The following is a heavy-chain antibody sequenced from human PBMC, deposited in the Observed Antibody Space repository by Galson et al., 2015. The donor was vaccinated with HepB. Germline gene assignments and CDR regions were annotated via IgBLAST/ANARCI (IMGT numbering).Heavy chain of an antibody. Sequence: SLRLSCAASGFTFSSYWMNWVRQAPGKGPVWVSRIKSDGSAIGYVDSVKGRFTISRDNAKNTLFLEMNSLRVEDTAIYYCTRGASGFDPWGQGTLVTVSS. V-gene: IGHV3-74*01. CDR1: GFTFSSYW. D-gene: IGHD3-16*01. CDR3: TRGASGFDP. J-gene: IGHJ5*02. CDR2: IKSDGSAI.